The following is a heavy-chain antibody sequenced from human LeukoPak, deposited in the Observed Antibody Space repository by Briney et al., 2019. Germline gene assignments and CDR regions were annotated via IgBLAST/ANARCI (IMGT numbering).Heavy chain of an antibody. CDR3: ARDGLWFGELWGYYYYMDV. Sequence: GSLRLSCAASGFTFSSYSMNWVRQAPGKGLEWVSSISSSSSYIYYADSVKGRFTISRDNAKNSLYLQMNSLRAEDTAVYYCARDGLWFGELWGYYYYMDVWGKGTTVTISS. CDR1: GFTFSSYS. J-gene: IGHJ6*03. D-gene: IGHD3-10*01. CDR2: ISSSSSYI. V-gene: IGHV3-21*01.